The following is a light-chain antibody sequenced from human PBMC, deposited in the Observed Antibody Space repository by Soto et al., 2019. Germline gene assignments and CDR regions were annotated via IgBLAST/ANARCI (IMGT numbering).Light chain of an antibody. CDR3: QLYGFSPLYT. J-gene: IGKJ2*01. CDR2: GAS. CDR1: QSVSSSY. V-gene: IGKV3-20*01. Sequence: EIVLTQSPGTLSLSPGERATLSCRASQSVSSSYLAWYQQKPGQAPRLLIYGASSRATGIPDRFSGSGSGTAFTLTISRLEPEDFAVYYCQLYGFSPLYTFGQGTKLEI.